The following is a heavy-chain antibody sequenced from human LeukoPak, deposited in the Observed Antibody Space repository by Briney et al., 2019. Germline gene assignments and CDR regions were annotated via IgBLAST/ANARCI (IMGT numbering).Heavy chain of an antibody. CDR2: IKKDGTEK. CDR1: GFTFSSYW. D-gene: IGHD3-22*01. V-gene: IGHV3-7*01. Sequence: GGSLRLSCAASGFTFSSYWMSWVRQAPGKGLEWVANIKKDGTEKYYVDSVRGRFTVSRDNAKNSLHLVMSSLRAEDTAVYYCAIYGYGPFDSFGYYGWGQGTLVTVSS. CDR3: AIYGYGPFDSFGYYG. J-gene: IGHJ4*02.